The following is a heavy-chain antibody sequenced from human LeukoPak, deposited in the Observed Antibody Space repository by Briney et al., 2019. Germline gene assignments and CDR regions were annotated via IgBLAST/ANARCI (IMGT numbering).Heavy chain of an antibody. CDR3: ARGLATVTTFY. CDR1: GGSFSSEA. V-gene: IGHV1-8*02. D-gene: IGHD4-17*01. Sequence: ASVKVSCKAFGGSFSSEAINWVRQATGQGLEWMGWMNPNSGNTGYAQKFQGRVTMTRNTSISTAYMELSSLRSEDTAVYYCARGLATVTTFYWGQGTLVTVSS. J-gene: IGHJ4*02. CDR2: MNPNSGNT.